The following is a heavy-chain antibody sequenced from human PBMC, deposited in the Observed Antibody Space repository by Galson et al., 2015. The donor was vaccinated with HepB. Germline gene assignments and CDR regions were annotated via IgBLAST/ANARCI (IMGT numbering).Heavy chain of an antibody. D-gene: IGHD3-10*01. J-gene: IGHJ4*02. CDR1: GFTFTSSA. V-gene: IGHV1-58*02. CDR2: IVVGSGNT. Sequence: SVKVSCKASGFTFTSSAMQWVRQARGQRLEWIGWIVVGSGNTNYAQKFQERVTITRDMSTSTAYMELSSLRSEDTAVYYCAADFSFGELFPGIDWGQGTLVTVSS. CDR3: AADFSFGELFPGID.